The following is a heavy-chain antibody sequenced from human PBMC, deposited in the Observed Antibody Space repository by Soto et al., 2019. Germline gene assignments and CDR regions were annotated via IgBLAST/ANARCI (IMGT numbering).Heavy chain of an antibody. CDR3: ARAVGGTIRLFDY. J-gene: IGHJ4*02. CDR1: GGSISSGDYY. CDR2: IYYSGST. Sequence: QVQLQESGPGLVKPSQTLSLTCTVSGGSISSGDYYWSWIRQPPGKGLEWIGYIYYSGSTYYNPSLKSRVTISGDTSKNQFSLKLSSVTAADTAVYYCARAVGGTIRLFDYWGQGTLVTVSS. D-gene: IGHD5-12*01. V-gene: IGHV4-30-4*01.